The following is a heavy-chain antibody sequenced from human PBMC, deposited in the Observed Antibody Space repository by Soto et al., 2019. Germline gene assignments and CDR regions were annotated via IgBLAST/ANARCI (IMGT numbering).Heavy chain of an antibody. CDR1: GGLFSSYP. D-gene: IGHD3-22*01. J-gene: IGHJ4*02. CDR3: ARGGSGYTCFNEF. Sequence: QEQLVQSGAEVKKPGSSVKVSCKASGGLFSSYPISWVRQVPGQGLEWMGGIIPVFHTAYYTQTFQRRVTITTDEYTNTAYMELSSLRSEHTAIYYCARGGSGYTCFNEFWGQGTLVTVSS. CDR2: IIPVFHTA. V-gene: IGHV1-69*01.